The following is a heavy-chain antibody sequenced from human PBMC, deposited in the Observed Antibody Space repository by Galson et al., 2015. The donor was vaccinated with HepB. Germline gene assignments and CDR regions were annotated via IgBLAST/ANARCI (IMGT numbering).Heavy chain of an antibody. D-gene: IGHD3-22*01. CDR3: AKEGMYYYDSTPGGNAFDI. Sequence: SLRLSCAASGFTLSSYAMSWVRQAPGKGLEWVSAISGSGGSTYYADSVKGRFTISRDNSKNTLYLQMNSLRAEDTAVYYCAKEGMYYYDSTPGGNAFDIWGQGTMVTVSS. V-gene: IGHV3-23*01. CDR2: ISGSGGST. CDR1: GFTLSSYA. J-gene: IGHJ3*02.